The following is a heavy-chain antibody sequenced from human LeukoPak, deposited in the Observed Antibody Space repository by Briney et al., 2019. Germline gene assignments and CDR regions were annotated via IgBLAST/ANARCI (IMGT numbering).Heavy chain of an antibody. CDR2: ISAYNGNT. V-gene: IGHV1-18*01. Sequence: GASVKASCKASGYTFTSYVISWVPQAPGQRLECMGWISAYNGNTNYAQKLQGRVTMTTDTSTSTAYMELRSLRSDDTAVYYCAREAIVVVVAATPQYYYYGMDVWGQGTTVTVSS. D-gene: IGHD2-15*01. J-gene: IGHJ6*02. CDR3: AREAIVVVVAATPQYYYYGMDV. CDR1: GYTFTSYV.